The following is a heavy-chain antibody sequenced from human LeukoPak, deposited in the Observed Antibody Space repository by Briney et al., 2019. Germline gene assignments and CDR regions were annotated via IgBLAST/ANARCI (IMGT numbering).Heavy chain of an antibody. CDR2: MNPNSGNT. CDR3: ARERQWPNMFDY. V-gene: IGHV1-8*02. D-gene: IGHD6-19*01. CDR1: GYTFTSYD. J-gene: IGHJ4*02. Sequence: ASVKVSCKASGYTFTSYDINWVRQATGQGLEWMGWMNPNSGNTGYAQKFQGRVTMTRDTSISTAYMEVSRLRSDDTAVYYCARERQWPNMFDYWGQGTLVTVSS.